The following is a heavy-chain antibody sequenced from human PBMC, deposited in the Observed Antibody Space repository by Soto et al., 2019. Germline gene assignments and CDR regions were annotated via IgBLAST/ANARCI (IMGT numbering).Heavy chain of an antibody. CDR2: ISSSGSI. Sequence: EVQLVESGGGLVQPGGSLRLSFAASGFTFSYYPMNWVRQAPGKGLEWVAFISSSGSIYYADSVKGRFTISRDNAKNSLYLHMRSLRDEDTAVYYCAREWNYGSGTYYNVGWFDPWGQGTLVTVSS. CDR3: AREWNYGSGTYYNVGWFDP. D-gene: IGHD3-10*01. J-gene: IGHJ5*02. V-gene: IGHV3-48*02. CDR1: GFTFSYYP.